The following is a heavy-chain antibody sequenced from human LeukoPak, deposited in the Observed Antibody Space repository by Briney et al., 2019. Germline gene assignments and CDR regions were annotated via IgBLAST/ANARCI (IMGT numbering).Heavy chain of an antibody. CDR3: ARLRGYCSSSSCYGAEDY. V-gene: IGHV3-21*01. Sequence: KPGGSLRLPCAASGFTFSSYSMNWVRQAPGKGLEWVSSISSGSNYIYYADSVKGRFTIYRDNAKNSLYLQLNSLRAEDTAVYYCARLRGYCSSSSCYGAEDYWGQGTLVTVSS. J-gene: IGHJ4*02. CDR1: GFTFSSYS. CDR2: ISSGSNYI. D-gene: IGHD2-2*01.